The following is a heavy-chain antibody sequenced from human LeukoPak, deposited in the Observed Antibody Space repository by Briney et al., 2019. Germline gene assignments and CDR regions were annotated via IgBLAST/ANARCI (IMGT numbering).Heavy chain of an antibody. J-gene: IGHJ4*02. CDR1: GGTINNYY. D-gene: IGHD3-3*01. CDR2: IYYSGDT. V-gene: IGHV4-59*01. CDR3: ARGTIFGVITE. Sequence: KTSETLSLTCNVSGGTINNYYWSWIRQPPGKGLEWIGNIYYSGDTNYSPSLRSRVIISVDGSKNHFSLRLSSLTAADTAVYYCARGTIFGVITEWGRGTLVAVTS.